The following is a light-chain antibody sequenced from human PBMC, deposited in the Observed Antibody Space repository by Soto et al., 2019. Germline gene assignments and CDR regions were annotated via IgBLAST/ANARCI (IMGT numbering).Light chain of an antibody. CDR2: GAS. Sequence: EIVLTQSPGTLSLSPGERATLSCRASQSVSSNYLAWYQQKPVQAPRPLIYGASSRATGIPDRFSGSGAGTDFTLTISRLESEDFAVYYCQQYGSSPWTFGQGTKVEVK. J-gene: IGKJ1*01. CDR1: QSVSSNY. CDR3: QQYGSSPWT. V-gene: IGKV3-20*01.